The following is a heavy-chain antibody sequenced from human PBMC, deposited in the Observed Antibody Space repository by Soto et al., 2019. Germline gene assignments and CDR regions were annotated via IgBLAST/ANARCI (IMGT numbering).Heavy chain of an antibody. J-gene: IGHJ3*02. CDR2: IWYDGSNK. V-gene: IGHV3-33*06. D-gene: IGHD3-3*01. CDR1: GFTFSSYG. Sequence: GGSLRLSCAASGFTFSSYGMHWVRQAPGKGLEWVAVIWYDGSNKYYADSVKGRFTISRDNSKNTLYLQMNSLRAEDTAVYYCAKPLEGLLPGPIDAFDIWGQGTMVTVSS. CDR3: AKPLEGLLPGPIDAFDI.